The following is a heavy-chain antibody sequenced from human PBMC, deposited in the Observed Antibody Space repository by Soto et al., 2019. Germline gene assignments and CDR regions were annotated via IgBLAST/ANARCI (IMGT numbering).Heavy chain of an antibody. D-gene: IGHD6-19*01. CDR2: MSYDGSKK. CDR3: TKGHTSSWYYSGQD. V-gene: IGHV3-30*18. Sequence: GGSLRLSCAASGFTFSTYAMHWVRQAPGKGLEWVAVMSYDGSKKYYADSVKDRFTISRDNSKNTLYLQMNGLRAEDTAVYFCTKGHTSSWYYSGQDWGQGTLVTVSS. J-gene: IGHJ1*01. CDR1: GFTFSTYA.